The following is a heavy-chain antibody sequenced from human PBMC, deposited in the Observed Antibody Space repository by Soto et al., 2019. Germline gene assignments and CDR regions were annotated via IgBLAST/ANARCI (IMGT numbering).Heavy chain of an antibody. D-gene: IGHD4-17*01. CDR2: IYYSGST. CDR1: GGSISSNY. Sequence: SETRSLTCTVSGGSISSNYWSWIRQPPGKGLEWIGYIYYSGSTNYNPSLKSRVTISVDTSKNQFSLKLSSVTAADTAVYYCARAVTSTVIVDYWGQGTLVTVSS. V-gene: IGHV4-59*01. J-gene: IGHJ4*02. CDR3: ARAVTSTVIVDY.